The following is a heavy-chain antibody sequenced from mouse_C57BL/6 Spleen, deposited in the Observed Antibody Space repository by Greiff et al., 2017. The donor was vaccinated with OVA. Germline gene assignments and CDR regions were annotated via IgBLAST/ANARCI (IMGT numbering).Heavy chain of an antibody. CDR1: GYSITSGYY. V-gene: IGHV3-6*01. Sequence: EVQLVESGPGLVKPSQSLSLTCSVTGYSITSGYYWNWIRQFPGNKLEWMGYISYDGSNNYNPSLKNRISITRDTSKNQFFLKLNSVTTEDTATYYCARRGNYGDYAMDYWGQGTSVTVSS. D-gene: IGHD2-1*01. CDR3: ARRGNYGDYAMDY. J-gene: IGHJ4*01. CDR2: ISYDGSN.